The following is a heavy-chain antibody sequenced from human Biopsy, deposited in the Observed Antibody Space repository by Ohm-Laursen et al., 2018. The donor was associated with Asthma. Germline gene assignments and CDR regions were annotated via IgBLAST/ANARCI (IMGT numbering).Heavy chain of an antibody. CDR1: GFTFSSYA. D-gene: IGHD3-10*01. V-gene: IGHV3-23*01. CDR2: ISGDAQRT. CDR3: SRDFTIGSGSPFHF. J-gene: IGHJ4*02. Sequence: GSLRLSCSASGFTFSSYALSWVRQAPGKGLEWVSGISGDAQRTYYEDSVKGRFTISRDNAKRSLYLQIDSLRGDDTAAYYCSRDFTIGSGSPFHFWGRGTLVTVSS.